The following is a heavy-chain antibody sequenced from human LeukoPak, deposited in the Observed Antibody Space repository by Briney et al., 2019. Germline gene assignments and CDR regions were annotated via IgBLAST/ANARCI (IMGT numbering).Heavy chain of an antibody. V-gene: IGHV1-2*02. CDR2: INPNSGGT. Sequence: ASVKVSCKASGYTFTGYYMHWVRQAPGQGLEWMGWINPNSGGTSYAQKFQGRVTMTRDTSISTAYMELSRLRSDDTAVYYCARGYCSSTSCHKGIWHWFDPWGQGTLVTVSS. J-gene: IGHJ5*02. CDR3: ARGYCSSTSCHKGIWHWFDP. D-gene: IGHD2-2*01. CDR1: GYTFTGYY.